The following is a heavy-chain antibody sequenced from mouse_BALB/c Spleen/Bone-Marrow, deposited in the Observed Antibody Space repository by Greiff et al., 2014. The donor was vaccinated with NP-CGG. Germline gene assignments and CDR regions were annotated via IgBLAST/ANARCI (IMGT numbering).Heavy chain of an antibody. D-gene: IGHD1-2*01. CDR2: ISSGGGST. V-gene: IGHV5-12-1*01. Sequence: DVKLVESGGGLVKPGGSLKLSCAASGFAFSSYDMSWVRQTPEKRLERVAYISSGGGSTYFPDTVKGRFTFSRDNAKNTLYLQMSSLKSEDTAMYYCARQGYGYVDFDVWGAGTTVTVSS. CDR1: GFAFSSYD. J-gene: IGHJ1*01. CDR3: ARQGYGYVDFDV.